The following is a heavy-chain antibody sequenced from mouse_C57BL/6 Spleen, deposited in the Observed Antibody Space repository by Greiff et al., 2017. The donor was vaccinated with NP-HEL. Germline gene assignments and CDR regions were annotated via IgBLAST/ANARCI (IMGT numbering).Heavy chain of an antibody. J-gene: IGHJ4*01. CDR3: ARRWLLPYYAMDY. CDR1: GYTFTSYW. CDR2: IYPSDSET. D-gene: IGHD2-3*01. Sequence: VQLQQPGAELVRPGSSVKLSCKASGYTFTSYWMDWVKQRPGQGLEWIGNIYPSDSETHYNQKFKDKATLTVDKSSSTAYMQLSSLTSEDSAVYYCARRWLLPYYAMDYWGQGTSVTVSS. V-gene: IGHV1-61*01.